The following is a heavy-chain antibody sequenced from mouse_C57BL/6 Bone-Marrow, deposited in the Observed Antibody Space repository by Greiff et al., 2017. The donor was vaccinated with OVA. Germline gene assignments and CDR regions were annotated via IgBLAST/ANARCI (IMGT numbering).Heavy chain of an antibody. V-gene: IGHV14-2*01. J-gene: IGHJ2*01. Sequence: EVQLQQSGAELVKPGASVKLSCTASGFNIKDYYMHWVKQRTEQGLEWIGRIDPEDGETKYDPKFKGKATITADTSSNTAYLQLSSLTSEDTAVYYCASTLYGSSFFYYWGQGTTLTVSS. CDR1: GFNIKDYY. CDR3: ASTLYGSSFFYY. D-gene: IGHD1-1*01. CDR2: IDPEDGET.